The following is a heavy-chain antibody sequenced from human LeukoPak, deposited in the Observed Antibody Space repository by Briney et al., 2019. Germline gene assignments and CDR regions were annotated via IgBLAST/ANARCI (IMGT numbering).Heavy chain of an antibody. CDR3: ARDSSDGNYFDY. CDR1: GGSISSYY. V-gene: IGHV4-59*01. Sequence: SETLSLTCTVSGGSISSYYWSWIRQPPGKGLEWIRYIYNSGSTNYNPSLKSRVTISVDTSKNQFSLKLSSVTAADTAMYYCARDSSDGNYFDYWGQGTLVTVSS. CDR2: IYNSGST. J-gene: IGHJ4*02.